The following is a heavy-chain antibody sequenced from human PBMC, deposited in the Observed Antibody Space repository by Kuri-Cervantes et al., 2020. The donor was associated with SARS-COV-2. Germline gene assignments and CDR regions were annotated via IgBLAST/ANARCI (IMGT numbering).Heavy chain of an antibody. CDR1: GGTFSNYA. CDR3: ARGLYCSSTSCYTYYYYGMDV. D-gene: IGHD2-2*02. CDR2: IIPILAIA. J-gene: IGHJ6*02. Sequence: SVKVACKASGGTFSNYAISWVRQAPGKGLEWMGRIIPILAIANYAQKFQGRVTITADKSTSTAYMEMSSLRSEDTAVYYCARGLYCSSTSCYTYYYYGMDVRGQGTTVTVSS. V-gene: IGHV1-69*04.